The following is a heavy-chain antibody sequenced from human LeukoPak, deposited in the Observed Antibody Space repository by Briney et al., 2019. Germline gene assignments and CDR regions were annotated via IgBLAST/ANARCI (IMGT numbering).Heavy chain of an antibody. D-gene: IGHD5-18*01. CDR3: ARWGDGYIDY. J-gene: IGHJ4*02. CDR1: GGSISSYY. CDR2: IYYSGST. V-gene: IGHV4-59*01. Sequence: SETLSLTCTVSGGSISSYYWSWIRQPPGKGLEWIGYIYYSGSTNYNPSLESRVTISVDTSKNQFSLKLSSVTAADTAVYYCARWGDGYIDYWGQGTLVTVSS.